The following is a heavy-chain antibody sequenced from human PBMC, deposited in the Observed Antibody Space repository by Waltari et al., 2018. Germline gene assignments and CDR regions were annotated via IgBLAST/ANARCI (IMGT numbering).Heavy chain of an antibody. CDR1: GYTFTNFF. J-gene: IGHJ4*02. CDR3: ARESARWKGYSDYDWGY. V-gene: IGHV1-2*05. CDR2: LNPSTGCT. Sequence: QVLLVQSGAAVKKSGASVKVSCKASGYTFTNFFLHWLRQAPGQGLEWMGRLNPSTGCTDYAQSFQGRLTLTRDTSINTAFLELNTVTSGDTGVYYCARESARWKGYSDYDWGYWGQGTLVTVSS. D-gene: IGHD5-12*01.